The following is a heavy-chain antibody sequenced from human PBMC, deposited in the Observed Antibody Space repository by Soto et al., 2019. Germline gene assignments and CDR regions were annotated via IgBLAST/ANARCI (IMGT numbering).Heavy chain of an antibody. Sequence: GGSLRLSCATSGFTFSSYAMNWVRQAPGKGLEWVSGIGGSGVSTYYADSVKGRFSISRDNSKNTLYLQMNSLRAEDTAIYYCAKDLLWVVAAEGRTGGPFDSWGQGVLVTVSS. D-gene: IGHD2-15*01. CDR1: GFTFSSYA. CDR3: AKDLLWVVAAEGRTGGPFDS. CDR2: IGGSGVST. V-gene: IGHV3-23*01. J-gene: IGHJ4*02.